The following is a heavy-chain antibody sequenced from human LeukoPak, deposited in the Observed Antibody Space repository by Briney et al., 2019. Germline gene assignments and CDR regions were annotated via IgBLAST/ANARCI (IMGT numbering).Heavy chain of an antibody. CDR1: GYTFTGYY. Sequence: ASVTVSCKASGYTFTGYYMHWVRQAPGQGLEWMGWINPNSGGTNYAQKFQGRVTMTRDTSISTAYMELSRLRSDDTAVYYCARERITMIVVVPNDYYYGMDVWGQGTTVTISS. CDR2: INPNSGGT. V-gene: IGHV1-2*02. CDR3: ARERITMIVVVPNDYYYGMDV. D-gene: IGHD3-22*01. J-gene: IGHJ6*02.